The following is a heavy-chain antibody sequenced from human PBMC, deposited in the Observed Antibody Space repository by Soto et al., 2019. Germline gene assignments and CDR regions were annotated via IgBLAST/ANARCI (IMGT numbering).Heavy chain of an antibody. CDR2: ISGSGGST. Sequence: GGSLRLSCAASGFTFSSYAMSWVRQAPGKGLEWVSAISGSGGSTYYADSVKGRFTISRDNSKNTLYLQMNSLRAEDTAVYYCARVTTVTTDPYFDYWGQGTLVTVSS. V-gene: IGHV3-23*01. CDR3: ARVTTVTTDPYFDY. J-gene: IGHJ4*02. CDR1: GFTFSSYA. D-gene: IGHD4-17*01.